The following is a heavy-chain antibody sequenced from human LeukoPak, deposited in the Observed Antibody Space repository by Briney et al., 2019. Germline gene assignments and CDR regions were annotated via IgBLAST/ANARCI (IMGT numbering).Heavy chain of an antibody. CDR3: ARGNSRWSTPTSSYYYRMDV. CDR1: GGTLINYS. D-gene: IGHD2-8*01. V-gene: IGHV1-69*05. J-gene: IGHJ6*02. Sequence: SVKVSCKASGGTLINYSITWVRQPPGQDLEWMGGIIPIFGTANYAQKFQGRVTITTDESTRTAYMELRSLGSEDTAVYYCARGNSRWSTPTSSYYYRMDVWGQGTTVAVSS. CDR2: IIPIFGTA.